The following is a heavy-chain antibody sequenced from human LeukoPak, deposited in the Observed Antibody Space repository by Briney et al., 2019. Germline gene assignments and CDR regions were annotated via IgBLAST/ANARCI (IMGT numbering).Heavy chain of an antibody. J-gene: IGHJ6*02. D-gene: IGHD3-22*01. V-gene: IGHV3-30*04. CDR2: ISYDGSNK. CDR1: GFTFSSYA. Sequence: PGRSLRLSCAASGFTFSSYAMHWVRQAPGKGLEWVAVISYDGSNKYYADSVKGRFTISRDNSKNTLYLQMNSLRAEDTAVYYCARGPQKTITMIVVANLGYGMDVWGQGTTVTVSS. CDR3: ARGPQKTITMIVVANLGYGMDV.